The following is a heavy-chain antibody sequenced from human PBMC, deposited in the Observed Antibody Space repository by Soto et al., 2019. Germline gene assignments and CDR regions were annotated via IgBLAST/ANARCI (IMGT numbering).Heavy chain of an antibody. D-gene: IGHD3-22*01. CDR3: ARALNLYYYDTSGVYFDS. CDR2: IYYSGTT. J-gene: IGHJ4*02. V-gene: IGHV4-59*01. Sequence: PSETLSLTCTVSGGSISGYFWSWIRQPPGKGLEWIGYIYYSGTTNYNPSLKGRVTISLDTSKNQFSLKLSSVSAADTAVYFCARALNLYYYDTSGVYFDSWGQGTLVTVSS. CDR1: GGSISGYF.